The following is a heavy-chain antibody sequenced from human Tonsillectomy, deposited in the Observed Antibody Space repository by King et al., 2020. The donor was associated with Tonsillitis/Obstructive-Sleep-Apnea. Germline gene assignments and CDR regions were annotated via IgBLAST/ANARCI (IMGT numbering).Heavy chain of an antibody. J-gene: IGHJ6*03. CDR1: VGSFSVYY. CDR2: INQIGST. CDR3: ARGEGTVTTSGYYYYYMDV. Sequence: VQLQQWGAGRLKPSETLSLTCAVYVGSFSVYYWSWIRQPPGKGLAWIGVINQIGSTNYNPFLKSRVNISVDTSKNQFSLKLCSVTAADTAVYYCARGEGTVTTSGYYYYYMDVWGKGTTVTVSS. D-gene: IGHD4-11*01. V-gene: IGHV4-34*01.